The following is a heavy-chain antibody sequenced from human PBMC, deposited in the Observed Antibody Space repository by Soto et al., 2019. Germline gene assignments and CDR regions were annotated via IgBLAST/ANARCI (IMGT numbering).Heavy chain of an antibody. Sequence: SETLSLTCTVSGGSISSGDYYWSWIRQPPGKGLEWIGYIYYSGSTYYNPSLKSRVTISVDTSKNQFSLKLSSVTAADTAVYYCARVYEPGDFWSGYYSDGQYYFDYWGQGTLVTVSS. D-gene: IGHD3-3*01. J-gene: IGHJ4*02. CDR1: GGSISSGDYY. CDR2: IYYSGST. CDR3: ARVYEPGDFWSGYYSDGQYYFDY. V-gene: IGHV4-30-4*01.